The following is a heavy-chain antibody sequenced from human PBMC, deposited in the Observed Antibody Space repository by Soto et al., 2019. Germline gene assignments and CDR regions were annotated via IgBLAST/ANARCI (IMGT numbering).Heavy chain of an antibody. V-gene: IGHV4-31*03. D-gene: IGHD3-10*01. CDR1: GDSISSGSYY. J-gene: IGHJ4*02. CDR3: ASEPLIRGVRYYFDY. CDR2: IFYSGST. Sequence: PSETLSLTCTVSGDSISSGSYYWTWVRQRPGTGLEWMGYIFYSGSTSYNPSPRSRLSMSVDTSKNEFSLKLSSVTAADTAVYYCASEPLIRGVRYYFDYWGRGTLVTVSS.